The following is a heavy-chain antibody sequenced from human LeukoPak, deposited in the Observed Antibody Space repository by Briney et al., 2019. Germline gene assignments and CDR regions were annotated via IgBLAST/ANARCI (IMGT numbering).Heavy chain of an antibody. D-gene: IGHD3-10*01. CDR1: GGSISSFY. Sequence: PSETLSLTCTVSGGSISSFYWSWIRQPPGKGLEWIGYIYYRGSTNYNPSLKSRVTISVDTSRYHFSLKLSSVTAADTAVYYCARAGSDYYGSGTYYPFDYWGQGTLVTVSS. J-gene: IGHJ4*02. V-gene: IGHV4-59*01. CDR2: IYYRGST. CDR3: ARAGSDYYGSGTYYPFDY.